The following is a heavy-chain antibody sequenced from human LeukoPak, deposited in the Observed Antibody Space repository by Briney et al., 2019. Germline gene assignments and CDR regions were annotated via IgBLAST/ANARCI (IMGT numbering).Heavy chain of an antibody. V-gene: IGHV4-34*01. CDR2: INHSGST. D-gene: IGHD3-22*01. CDR3: ARLPDYYDSSGPFDY. J-gene: IGHJ4*02. Sequence: SETLSLTCAVYGGSFSGYYWSWIRQPPGKGLEWIGEINHSGSTNYNPSLKSRVTISVDTSKNQFSLKLSSVTAADTAVYYCARLPDYYDSSGPFDYWGQGTLVTVSS. CDR1: GGSFSGYY.